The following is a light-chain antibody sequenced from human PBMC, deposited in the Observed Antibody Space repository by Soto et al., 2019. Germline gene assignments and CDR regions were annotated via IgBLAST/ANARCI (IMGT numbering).Light chain of an antibody. J-gene: IGLJ2*01. V-gene: IGLV1-47*01. CDR1: TSNIGSNY. Sequence: QSVLTQPPSASGTPGQRVTISCSGSTSNIGSNYLYWYQRLPGTAPKLLISRNDQRPSGVPDRFSGSKSGTSASLAISGLRSEDEADYYCAAWDDSLRGLIFGGGTKLTVL. CDR3: AAWDDSLRGLI. CDR2: RND.